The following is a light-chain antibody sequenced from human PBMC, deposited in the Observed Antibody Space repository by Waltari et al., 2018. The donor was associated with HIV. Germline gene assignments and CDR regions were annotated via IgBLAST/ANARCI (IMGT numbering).Light chain of an antibody. CDR3: AAWDDSLTVVL. Sequence: QSVLTQSPSASATPGQRVTMSCSGSSSNIERNSVYWYQQLPGTAPKLLIYRNNPRPSGVPDRVSGSKSGTSASLAISGLRSEDEGDYYCAAWDDSLTVVLFGGGTKLTVL. V-gene: IGLV1-47*01. CDR1: SSNIERNS. J-gene: IGLJ3*02. CDR2: RNN.